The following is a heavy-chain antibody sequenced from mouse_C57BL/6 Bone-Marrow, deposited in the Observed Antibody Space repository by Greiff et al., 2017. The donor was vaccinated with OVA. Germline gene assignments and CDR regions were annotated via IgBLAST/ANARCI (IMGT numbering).Heavy chain of an antibody. CDR2: IRSKSNNYAT. D-gene: IGHD4-1*02. J-gene: IGHJ3*01. CDR1: GFSFNTYA. CDR3: TRDPTGTFAY. Sequence: EVKLQESGGGLVQPKGSLKLSCAASGFSFNTYAMNWVRQAPGKGLEWVARIRSKSNNYATYYADSVKDRFTISRDDSESMLYLQMNNLKTEDTAMYYCTRDPTGTFAYWGQGTLVTVSA. V-gene: IGHV10-1*01.